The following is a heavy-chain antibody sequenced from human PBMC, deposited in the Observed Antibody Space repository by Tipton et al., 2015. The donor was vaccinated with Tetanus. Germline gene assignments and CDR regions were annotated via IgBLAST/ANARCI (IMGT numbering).Heavy chain of an antibody. D-gene: IGHD6-6*01. CDR3: ARRSVSARFDD. J-gene: IGHJ4*02. Sequence: TLSLTCTVSGGSIRSGGYYWSWIRQQPVKGLEWIGYIYYTGNTYYNPSLKSRLTISVDTSKNQFSLKLNSVTAADTAVYYCARRSVSARFDDWGQGAQVTVSS. CDR2: IYYTGNT. CDR1: GGSIRSGGYY. V-gene: IGHV4-31*03.